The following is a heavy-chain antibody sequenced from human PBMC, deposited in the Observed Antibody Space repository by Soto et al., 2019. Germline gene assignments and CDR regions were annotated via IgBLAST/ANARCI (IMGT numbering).Heavy chain of an antibody. CDR3: ARGGYFDSSNYLAY. D-gene: IGHD3-22*01. CDR1: GYTFTDYH. Sequence: QVQLVQSGAEVKKSGASVKVSCKASGYTFTDYHMHWVRQAPGQGLEWMGWITPDSGDTKYAQKFHGRVTIERDTSASTAYMELSSLRSEDTAVYYCARGGYFDSSNYLAYWGLGTLVTVSS. J-gene: IGHJ4*02. CDR2: ITPDSGDT. V-gene: IGHV1-2*02.